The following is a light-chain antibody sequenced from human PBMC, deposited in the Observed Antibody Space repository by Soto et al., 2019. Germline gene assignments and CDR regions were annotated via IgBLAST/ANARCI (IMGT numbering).Light chain of an antibody. Sequence: QSALTQAASGSGSTGQSITMSCTGTSSDVGGYNYVSWYQQHPGKAPKLMIYEVSNRPSGVSNRFSGSKSGNTASLTISGLQAEYEADYYCSSYTSSSTLVFGTGTKVTVL. V-gene: IGLV2-14*01. CDR3: SSYTSSSTLV. CDR2: EVS. J-gene: IGLJ1*01. CDR1: SSDVGGYNY.